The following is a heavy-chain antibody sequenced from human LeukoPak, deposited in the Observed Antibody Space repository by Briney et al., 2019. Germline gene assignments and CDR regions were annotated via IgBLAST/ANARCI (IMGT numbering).Heavy chain of an antibody. CDR3: ARAPTTVTTDGY. V-gene: IGHV1-2*02. D-gene: IGHD4-17*01. CDR1: GYTFTDYY. J-gene: IGHJ4*02. CDR2: INPNSGAT. Sequence: ASVNVSCKASGYTFTDYYMHWVRQAPGQGLEWMGWINPNSGATNYAQKFQGRVTMTRDTSIRTAYMELSRLRSDDPAVYYCARAPTTVTTDGYWGQGTLVTVSS.